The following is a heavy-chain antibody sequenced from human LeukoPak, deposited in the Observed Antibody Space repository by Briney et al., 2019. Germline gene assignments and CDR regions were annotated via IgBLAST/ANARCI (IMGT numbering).Heavy chain of an antibody. CDR2: ISSGGDTI. Sequence: KPGGSLILSCAASGFTLSDYYMTWIRQAPGKGLEWVSYISSGGDTIYYADSVKGRFTISRDNAKDSLYLQMNSLRAEDTAVYYCARLGHYYYFMDFWGTGTRVTVSS. CDR1: GFTLSDYY. V-gene: IGHV3-11*01. D-gene: IGHD1-26*01. J-gene: IGHJ6*03. CDR3: ARLGHYYYFMDF.